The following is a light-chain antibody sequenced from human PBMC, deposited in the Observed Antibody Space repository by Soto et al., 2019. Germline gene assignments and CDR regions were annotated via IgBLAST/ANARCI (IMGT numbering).Light chain of an antibody. CDR2: GAS. J-gene: IGKJ1*01. CDR3: HRYGWT. Sequence: IVLTQSPCTLSLYPGERATLSCRASQSVSSSDLAWYQHKPGQAPRLLIYGASSRSTGIPDRFSGSGSGTDFTITISGQEAEDSSAYYCHRYGWTFGQGTIVDIK. CDR1: QSVSSSD. V-gene: IGKV3-20*01.